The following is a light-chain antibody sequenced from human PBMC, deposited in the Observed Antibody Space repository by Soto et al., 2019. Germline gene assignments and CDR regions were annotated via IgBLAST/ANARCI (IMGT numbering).Light chain of an antibody. V-gene: IGLV2-14*03. CDR3: SSYTTCRHVV. J-gene: IGLJ2*01. CDR2: DVS. CDR1: SSDVGGYNY. Sequence: QSALTQPASVSGSPGQSITISCTGTSSDVGGYNYVSWYQQHPGKAPKLMIYDVSNRPSGVSYRFSGSKSGNTASLAISGLQAEDEADYYCSSYTTCRHVVFGGGTQLTVL.